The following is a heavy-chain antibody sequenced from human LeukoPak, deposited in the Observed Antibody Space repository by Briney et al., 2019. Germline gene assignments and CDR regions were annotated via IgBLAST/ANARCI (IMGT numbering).Heavy chain of an antibody. CDR1: GFTFSSYG. V-gene: IGHV3-21*01. CDR3: ARSYSSSRGAFDY. Sequence: GSRRLSCAASGFTFSSYGMNWVRQAPGKGLEWVSSITSSSSYIYYADSVKGRFTISRDNAKNSLYLQMNSLRAEDTAVYYCARSYSSSRGAFDYWGQGTLV. J-gene: IGHJ4*02. D-gene: IGHD6-6*01. CDR2: ITSSSSYI.